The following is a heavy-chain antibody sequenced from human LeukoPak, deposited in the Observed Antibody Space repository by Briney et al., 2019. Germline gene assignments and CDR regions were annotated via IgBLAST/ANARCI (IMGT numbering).Heavy chain of an antibody. CDR2: ISAYNGNT. D-gene: IGHD3-10*01. CDR3: ARDFPAYYYGSGSSFDY. J-gene: IGHJ4*02. CDR1: GYTFTSYG. V-gene: IGHV1-18*01. Sequence: ASVKVSCKASGYTFTSYGISWVRQAPGQGLEWMGWISAYNGNTNYAQKLQGRVTMTTDSSTSTAYMELRSLRSDDTAVYYCARDFPAYYYGSGSSFDYWGQGTLVTVSS.